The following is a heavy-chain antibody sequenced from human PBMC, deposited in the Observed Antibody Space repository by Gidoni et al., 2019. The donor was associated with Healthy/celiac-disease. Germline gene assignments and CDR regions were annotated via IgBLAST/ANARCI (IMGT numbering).Heavy chain of an antibody. Sequence: QVQLQQWGAGLLKPSETLSLTCAVYGGSFSGYYWSWIRQPPGKGLEWIGEINHSGSTNYYPSLKSRVTISVDTSKNQFSLKLSSVTAADTAVYYCARRGIRGYSPWGQGTLVTVSS. CDR1: GGSFSGYY. CDR3: ARRGIRGYSP. J-gene: IGHJ5*02. CDR2: INHSGST. D-gene: IGHD5-18*01. V-gene: IGHV4-34*01.